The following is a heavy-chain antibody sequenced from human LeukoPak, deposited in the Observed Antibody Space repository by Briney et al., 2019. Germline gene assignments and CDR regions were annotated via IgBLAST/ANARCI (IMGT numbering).Heavy chain of an antibody. J-gene: IGHJ3*02. V-gene: IGHV1-2*02. D-gene: IGHD2/OR15-2a*01. CDR3: ARKYPVLDAFNI. CDR1: GYTFTGYY. CDR2: INPNSTGT. Sequence: GASVKVSCKASGYTFTGYYMHWVRQAPGQGLEWMGWINPNSTGTHYAQKFQGRVTMARDTSISTAYMELSRLTSDDTAVYYCARKYPVLDAFNIGGQGTMVTVSS.